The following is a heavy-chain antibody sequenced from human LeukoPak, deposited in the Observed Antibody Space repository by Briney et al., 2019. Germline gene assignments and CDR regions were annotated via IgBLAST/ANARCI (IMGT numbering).Heavy chain of an antibody. CDR3: ARGPYCSGGSCYSQYFDY. Sequence: ASVKVSCKASGYTFTIYGISWVRQAPGQGLEWMGWISAYNANTKYAQKLQGRVSMTTDTSTSTAYMELRSLRSDDTAVYYCARGPYCSGGSCYSQYFDYWGQGTLVTVSS. D-gene: IGHD2-15*01. CDR1: GYTFTIYG. CDR2: ISAYNANT. V-gene: IGHV1-18*01. J-gene: IGHJ4*02.